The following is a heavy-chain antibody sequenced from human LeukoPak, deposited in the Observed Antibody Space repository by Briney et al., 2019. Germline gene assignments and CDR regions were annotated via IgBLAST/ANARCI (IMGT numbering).Heavy chain of an antibody. V-gene: IGHV3-23*01. CDR3: AKDLDSSSWLSY. CDR2: INDNGDGT. J-gene: IGHJ4*02. Sequence: GGSLRLSCAASGFTFSSYAMRWVRQAPGKGLKWVSTINDNGDGTYYADSVKGRFTISRDNSYNTVSLQMNSLRDEDTGVYYCAKDLDSSSWLSYWGQGTLVTVSS. CDR1: GFTFSSYA. D-gene: IGHD6-13*01.